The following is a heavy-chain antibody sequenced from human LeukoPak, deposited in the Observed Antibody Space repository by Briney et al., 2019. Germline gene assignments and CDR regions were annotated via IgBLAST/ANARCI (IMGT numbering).Heavy chain of an antibody. Sequence: PGGSLRLSCAASGFTFSSYWMSWVRQAPGKGLEWVANIKQDGSEKYYADSVKGRFTISRDNAKNSLYLQMNSLRAEDAAVYYCARAKFRRDAFDIWGQGTMVTVSS. CDR1: GFTFSSYW. CDR2: IKQDGSEK. J-gene: IGHJ3*02. D-gene: IGHD6-6*01. CDR3: ARAKFRRDAFDI. V-gene: IGHV3-7*01.